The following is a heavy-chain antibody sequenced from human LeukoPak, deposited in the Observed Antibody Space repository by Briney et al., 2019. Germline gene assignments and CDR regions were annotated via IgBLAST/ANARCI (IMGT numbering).Heavy chain of an antibody. CDR1: GYTFTSYA. D-gene: IGHD3-22*01. J-gene: IGHJ4*02. Sequence: GASVKVSCKASGYTFTSYAMNWVRQAPGQGLEWMGWINTNTGNPTYAQGFTGRFVFSLDTSVSTAYLQISSLKAEDTAVYYCARGSDTPYDSSGYYYGYWGQGTLVTVSS. CDR3: ARGSDTPYDSSGYYYGY. V-gene: IGHV7-4-1*02. CDR2: INTNTGNP.